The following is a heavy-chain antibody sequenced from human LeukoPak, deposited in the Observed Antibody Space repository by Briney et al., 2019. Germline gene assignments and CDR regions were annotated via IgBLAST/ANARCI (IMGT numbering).Heavy chain of an antibody. D-gene: IGHD1-26*01. J-gene: IGHJ4*02. Sequence: GESLKISCKASGYSFTNYWIGWVRQMPGKGLEWMGVIHPGDSDTKYSPSFEGQVTISADRSINTAYLQRSSLKASDTAKYFCARQYSGSYYRPYYFDSWGQGTLVTVSS. CDR2: IHPGDSDT. CDR1: GYSFTNYW. CDR3: ARQYSGSYYRPYYFDS. V-gene: IGHV5-51*01.